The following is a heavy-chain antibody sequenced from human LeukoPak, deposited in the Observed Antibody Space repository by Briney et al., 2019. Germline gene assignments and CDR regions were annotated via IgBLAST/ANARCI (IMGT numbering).Heavy chain of an antibody. CDR2: IYYSGTT. V-gene: IGHV4-39*07. CDR3: AGAPQWLAFDF. CDR1: GGSISSSSYY. Sequence: SETLSLTCTVSGGSISSSSYYWGWIRQPPGKGLVWIGSIYYSGTTNYNPSLKSRVTISVDTSKNQFSLRLSSVTAADTAVYYCAGAPQWLAFDFWGQGTLVSVSS. J-gene: IGHJ4*02. D-gene: IGHD6-19*01.